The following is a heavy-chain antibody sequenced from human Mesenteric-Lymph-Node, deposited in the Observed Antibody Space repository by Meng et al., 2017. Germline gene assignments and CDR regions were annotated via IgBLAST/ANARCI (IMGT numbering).Heavy chain of an antibody. V-gene: IGHV3-20*04. CDR3: ARESTAAGKRKSYYYYGMDV. J-gene: IGHJ6*02. Sequence: SCAASGFTFDDYGMSWVRQAPGKGLEWVSGINWNGGSTGYADSVKGRFTISRDNAKNSLYLQMNSLRAEDTALYYCARESTAAGKRKSYYYYGMDVWGQGTTVTVSS. CDR1: GFTFDDYG. D-gene: IGHD6-13*01. CDR2: INWNGGST.